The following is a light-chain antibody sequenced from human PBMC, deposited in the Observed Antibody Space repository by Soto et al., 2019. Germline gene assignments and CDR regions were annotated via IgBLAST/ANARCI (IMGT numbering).Light chain of an antibody. Sequence: EIVLTRSPGTLSLSPGEGATLSCRASQTIDNNYLAWYQQKPGQAPRLLIYDASSRATGIPDRFSGGGSGTDFTLTISRLEPEDFAVYYCQQFSSYPLTFGGGTKVDIK. CDR1: QTIDNNY. V-gene: IGKV3-20*01. CDR3: QQFSSYPLT. CDR2: DAS. J-gene: IGKJ4*01.